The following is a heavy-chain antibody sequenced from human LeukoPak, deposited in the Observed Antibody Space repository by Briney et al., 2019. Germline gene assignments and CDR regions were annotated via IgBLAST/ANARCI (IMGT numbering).Heavy chain of an antibody. Sequence: GRSLRLSCAASGFTFSSYGMHWVRQAPGKGLEWVAVIWYDGSNKYYADSVKGRFTISRDNSKNTLYLQMNSLRAEDTAVYYCAKDLDSWDRTLPFDYWGQGTLVTVSS. CDR2: IWYDGSNK. D-gene: IGHD1-26*01. J-gene: IGHJ4*02. CDR3: AKDLDSWDRTLPFDY. V-gene: IGHV3-33*06. CDR1: GFTFSSYG.